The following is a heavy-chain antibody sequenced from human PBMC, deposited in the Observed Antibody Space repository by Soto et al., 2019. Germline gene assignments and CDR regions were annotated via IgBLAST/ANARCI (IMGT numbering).Heavy chain of an antibody. CDR3: VRTSLVVAAATREDY. Sequence: VQLVESGGGLVQPGGSLRLSCAASGFTFSSYWMHWVRQAPGKGLVWVSRINSEGSSTSYADSVKGRFTISRDNAKNTLYLQMNSLRAEDTALYYCVRTSLVVAAATREDYWGQGTLVTVSS. CDR2: INSEGSST. CDR1: GFTFSSYW. V-gene: IGHV3-74*01. D-gene: IGHD2-15*01. J-gene: IGHJ4*02.